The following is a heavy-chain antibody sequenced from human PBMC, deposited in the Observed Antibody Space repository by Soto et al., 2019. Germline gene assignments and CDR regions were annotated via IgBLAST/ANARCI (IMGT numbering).Heavy chain of an antibody. CDR3: ARGYCSSTSCATYNWFDP. D-gene: IGHD2-2*01. J-gene: IGHJ5*02. CDR2: IYYSGST. CDR1: GGSISSGGYY. Sequence: SETLSLTCTVSGGSISSGGYYWSWIRQHPGKGLEWIGYIYYSGSTYYNPSLKSRVTISVDTSKNQFSLKLSSVTAADTAVYYCARGYCSSTSCATYNWFDPWRQGTLVTVSS. V-gene: IGHV4-31*03.